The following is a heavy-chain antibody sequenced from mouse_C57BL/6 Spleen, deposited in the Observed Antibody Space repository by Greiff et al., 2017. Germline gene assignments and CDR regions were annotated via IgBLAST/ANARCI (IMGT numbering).Heavy chain of an antibody. CDR1: GYAFSSSW. D-gene: IGHD1-1*01. J-gene: IGHJ1*03. Sequence: VQLQQSGPELVKPGASVKISCKASGYAFSSSWMNWVKQRPGKGLEWIGRIYPGDGDTNYNGKFKGKATLTADKSSSTAYMQLSSLTSEDSAVYFCARRLTTVVAGDWYFDVWGTGTTVTVSS. CDR3: ARRLTTVVAGDWYFDV. CDR2: IYPGDGDT. V-gene: IGHV1-82*01.